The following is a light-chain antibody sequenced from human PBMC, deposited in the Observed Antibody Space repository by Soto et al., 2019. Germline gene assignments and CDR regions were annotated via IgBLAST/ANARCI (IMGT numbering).Light chain of an antibody. Sequence: QLTQSPSSVSASVGDRFTITCRASQDIGNFLAWYQQTPGKAPRPLIHGASSLSRGVPSRFIDGGAGTPFTLTISGLQPEALATYLCLQTSRFPRTFGQGTTL. CDR1: QDIGNF. V-gene: IGKV1-12*01. J-gene: IGKJ1*01. CDR3: LQTSRFPRT. CDR2: GAS.